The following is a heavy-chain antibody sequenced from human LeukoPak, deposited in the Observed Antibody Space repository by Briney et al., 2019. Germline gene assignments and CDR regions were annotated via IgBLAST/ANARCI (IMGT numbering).Heavy chain of an antibody. D-gene: IGHD3-22*01. J-gene: IGHJ5*02. CDR1: GDSISSFY. CDR3: ARGFYDSSGYSNCFDP. Sequence: SETLSLTCTVSGDSISSFYWSWIRQPPGKTLEWIGYIYYTGTTSYNPSLKSRVTMSIDTSKNQFSLNLNSVTAADTAVYYCARGFYDSSGYSNCFDPWGQGTLVTVSS. CDR2: IYYTGTT. V-gene: IGHV4-59*01.